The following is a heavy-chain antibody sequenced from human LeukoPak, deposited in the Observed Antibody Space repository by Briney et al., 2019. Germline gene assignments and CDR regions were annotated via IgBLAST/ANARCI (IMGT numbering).Heavy chain of an antibody. J-gene: IGHJ5*02. V-gene: IGHV3-30*18. D-gene: IGHD1/OR15-1a*01. Sequence: GGSLRLSCAASGFTFSSFGMHWVRQAPGKGLEWVAVISYDGRNKYYADSVKGRLTISRDNSKNTLYLQMNSLRAEDTAMYYCAKGEQFDPWGQGTLVTVSS. CDR2: ISYDGRNK. CDR3: AKGEQFDP. CDR1: GFTFSSFG.